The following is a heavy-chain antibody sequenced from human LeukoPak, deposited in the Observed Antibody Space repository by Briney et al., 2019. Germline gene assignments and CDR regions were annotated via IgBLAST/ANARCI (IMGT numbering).Heavy chain of an antibody. CDR2: ISFDGSNK. Sequence: GGSLRLSCAASGFTFSSYTIHWVRQPPGKGLEWVAVISFDGSNKYYADSVKGRFAISRDNSKNTLYLQMNSLRAEDTAVYYCAREELGSSLGFDPWGQGTLVTVSS. D-gene: IGHD3-16*01. V-gene: IGHV3-30*09. CDR1: GFTFSSYT. J-gene: IGHJ5*02. CDR3: AREELGSSLGFDP.